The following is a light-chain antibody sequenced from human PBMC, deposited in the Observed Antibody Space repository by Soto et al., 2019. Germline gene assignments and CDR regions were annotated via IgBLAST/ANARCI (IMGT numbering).Light chain of an antibody. Sequence: ERVMTQSPATLSVSPGERVTLSCRASQTVSSNLAWYQQKPGQAPTFLMYGASTSATGNPARFSGSGSGKEFTLTISSLPSEDFAGYYWQQYGTSPWTFGQGTKVDI. CDR3: QQYGTSPWT. CDR2: GAS. J-gene: IGKJ1*01. CDR1: QTVSSN. V-gene: IGKV3-15*01.